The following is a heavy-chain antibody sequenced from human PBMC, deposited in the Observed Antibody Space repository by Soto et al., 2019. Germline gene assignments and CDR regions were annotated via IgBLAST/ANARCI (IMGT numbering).Heavy chain of an antibody. CDR2: INPNSGGT. J-gene: IGHJ5*02. Sequence: RASVKVSCKASGYTFTGYYMHWVRQAPGQGLEWMGWINPNSGGTNYAQKFQGWVTMTRDTSISTAYMELSRLRSDDTAVYYCARDRGGNRIAAAGTWYNWFDPWGQGTLVTVSS. V-gene: IGHV1-2*04. CDR1: GYTFTGYY. D-gene: IGHD6-13*01. CDR3: ARDRGGNRIAAAGTWYNWFDP.